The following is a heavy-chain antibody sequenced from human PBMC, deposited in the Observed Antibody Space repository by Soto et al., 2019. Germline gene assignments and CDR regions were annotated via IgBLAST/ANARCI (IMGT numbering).Heavy chain of an antibody. CDR2: ISAYNGNT. V-gene: IGHV1-18*01. CDR3: ASPGDFLSGYLNFYFYYYMDV. D-gene: IGHD3-3*01. J-gene: IGHJ6*03. CDR1: GYTFTSYG. Sequence: GASVKVSCKASGYTFTSYGISWVRQAPGQGLEWMGWISAYNGNTNYAQKQQGRVTMTTDTSTSTAYMELRSLRSDDTAVYYCASPGDFLSGYLNFYFYYYMDVCGKGSTVTVSS.